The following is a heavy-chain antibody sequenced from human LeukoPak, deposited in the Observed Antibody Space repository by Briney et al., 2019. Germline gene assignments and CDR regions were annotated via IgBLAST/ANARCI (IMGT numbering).Heavy chain of an antibody. CDR1: GFTFTNYA. CDR3: AKDLRGYTYGLFDY. Sequence: GGSLRLSCAASGFTFTNYAMAWVRQAPGKGLEWVSAISGSGGSTNYADSVKGRFTISRDNSKNTLYLQMNSLRAEDTAVYSCAKDLRGYTYGLFDYWGQGTLVTVSS. J-gene: IGHJ4*02. V-gene: IGHV3-23*01. D-gene: IGHD5-18*01. CDR2: ISGSGGST.